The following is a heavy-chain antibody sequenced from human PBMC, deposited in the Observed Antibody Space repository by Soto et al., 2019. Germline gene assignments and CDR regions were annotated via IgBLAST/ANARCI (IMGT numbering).Heavy chain of an antibody. CDR3: ARDTSPRASGWFY. J-gene: IGHJ4*02. D-gene: IGHD6-19*01. CDR1: GFTFSSYA. Sequence: HPGGSLRLSCAASGFTFSSYAMHWVRQAPGKGLEWVAVISYDGSNKYYADSVKGRFTISRDNSKNTLYLQMNSLRAEDTAVYYCARDTSPRASGWFYWGQGTLVTVSS. CDR2: ISYDGSNK. V-gene: IGHV3-30-3*01.